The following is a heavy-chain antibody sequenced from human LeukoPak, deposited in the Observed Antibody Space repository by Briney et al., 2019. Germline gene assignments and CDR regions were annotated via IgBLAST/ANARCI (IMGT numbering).Heavy chain of an antibody. CDR2: IYYSGST. CDR1: GGSISSSSYY. CDR3: ARESYRFGEIQRPDY. Sequence: PSETLSLTCTVSGGSISSSSYYWGWIRQPPGKGLEWIGSIYYSGSTYYNPSLKSRVTISVDTSKNQFSLKLSSVTAADTAVYYCARESYRFGEIQRPDYWGQGTLVTVSS. D-gene: IGHD3-10*01. V-gene: IGHV4-39*07. J-gene: IGHJ4*02.